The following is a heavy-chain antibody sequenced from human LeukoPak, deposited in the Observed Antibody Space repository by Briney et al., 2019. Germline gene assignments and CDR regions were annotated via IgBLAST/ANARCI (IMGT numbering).Heavy chain of an antibody. CDR2: INPNSGGT. CDR1: GYTFTGYY. CDR3: ARPTYYGSGSYLFDY. Sequence: ASVKVSCKASGYTFTGYYMHWVRHAPAQGLEWMGWINPNSGGTNYAQTSQGWVTMTRDTSISTAYMELSRVRSDDTAVYYCARPTYYGSGSYLFDYWGQGTLVTVSS. D-gene: IGHD3-10*01. J-gene: IGHJ4*02. V-gene: IGHV1-2*04.